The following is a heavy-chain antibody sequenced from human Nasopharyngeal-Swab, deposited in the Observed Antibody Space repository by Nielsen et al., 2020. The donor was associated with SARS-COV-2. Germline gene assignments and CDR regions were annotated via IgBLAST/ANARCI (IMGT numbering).Heavy chain of an antibody. CDR2: IFYSGST. Sequence: SETLSLTCSVPGASIRSSSYYWGWIRQPPGKGLEWIGSIFYSGSTYYNPSLKSRVTISVDTSKNQFSLKLSSVTAADTAVYYCASEYSRYYFDYWGQGTLVTVSS. CDR1: GASIRSSSYY. CDR3: ASEYSRYYFDY. V-gene: IGHV4-39*01. J-gene: IGHJ4*02. D-gene: IGHD6-6*01.